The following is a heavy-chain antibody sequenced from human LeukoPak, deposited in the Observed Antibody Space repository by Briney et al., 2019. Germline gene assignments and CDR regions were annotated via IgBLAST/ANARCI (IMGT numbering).Heavy chain of an antibody. Sequence: SVKVSCKASGGTFSSYAISWVRQAPGQGLEWMGGIIPIFGTANYAQKFQGRVTITADESTSTAYMELSGLRSEDTAVYYCARVRGGSDDAFDIWGEGTMVTVS. J-gene: IGHJ3*02. D-gene: IGHD2-15*01. V-gene: IGHV1-69*13. CDR2: IIPIFGTA. CDR1: GGTFSSYA. CDR3: ARVRGGSDDAFDI.